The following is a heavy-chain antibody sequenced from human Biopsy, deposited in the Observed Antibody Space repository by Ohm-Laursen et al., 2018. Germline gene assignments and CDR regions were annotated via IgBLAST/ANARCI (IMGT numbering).Heavy chain of an antibody. CDR2: SRNKANSYVT. J-gene: IGHJ3*01. CDR3: VRVGDYFAYDV. D-gene: IGHD4-17*01. V-gene: IGHV3-72*01. Sequence: SLRLSCAASGFTLSDRYMDWVRQAPGKGLEWVGRSRNKANSYVTHYAASVRGRFIISRDGSGNSLYLQMNSLKSEDTAMYYCVRVGDYFAYDVWGQGTKVIVPS. CDR1: GFTLSDRY.